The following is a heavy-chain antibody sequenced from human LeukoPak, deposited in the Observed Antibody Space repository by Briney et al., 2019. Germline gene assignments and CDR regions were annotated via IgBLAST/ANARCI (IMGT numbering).Heavy chain of an antibody. CDR2: INHDNTEN. D-gene: IGHD3-16*01. V-gene: IGHV3-7*01. Sequence: GGSLRLSCAASGFTFNNYDMNWVRQAPGKGLEWVANINHDNTENNYLDSVKGRFTISRDNAQNSLYLQLNGLRVEDTAVYYCTRRLDDWGQGTLVTVSS. J-gene: IGHJ4*02. CDR1: GFTFNNYD. CDR3: TRRLDD.